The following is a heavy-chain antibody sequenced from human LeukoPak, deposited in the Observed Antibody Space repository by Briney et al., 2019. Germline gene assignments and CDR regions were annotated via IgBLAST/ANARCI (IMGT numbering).Heavy chain of an antibody. CDR2: IYYSGST. D-gene: IGHD2-21*01. CDR1: GGSISSYY. Sequence: SETLSLTCTVSGGSISSYYWSWIRQPPGKGLEWIGYIYYSGSTYYNPSLKSRVTISVDTSKNQFSLKLSSVTAADTAVYYCARRRWGYHYYFGYRGQGTLVTVSS. J-gene: IGHJ4*02. V-gene: IGHV4-59*08. CDR3: ARRRWGYHYYFGY.